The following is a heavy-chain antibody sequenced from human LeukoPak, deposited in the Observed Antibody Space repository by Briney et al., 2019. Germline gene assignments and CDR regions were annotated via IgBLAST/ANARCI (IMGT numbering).Heavy chain of an antibody. D-gene: IGHD3-22*01. V-gene: IGHV3-33*01. CDR3: ARGSMYYYDSSGYYPY. CDR2: IWYDGSNK. Sequence: GRSLSLSFAASGFTFSSYGMHWVRPAPGKGLEWVAVIWYDGSNKYYADSVKGRFTISRDNSKNTLYLQMNSLRAEDTAVYYCARGSMYYYDSSGYYPYWGQGTLVTVSS. CDR1: GFTFSSYG. J-gene: IGHJ4*02.